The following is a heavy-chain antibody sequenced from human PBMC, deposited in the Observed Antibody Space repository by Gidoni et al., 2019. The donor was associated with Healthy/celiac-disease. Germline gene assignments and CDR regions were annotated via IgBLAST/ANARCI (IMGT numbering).Heavy chain of an antibody. J-gene: IGHJ3*02. CDR3: ARAGVVGATTPDAFDI. CDR1: GGSISSSNW. Sequence: QVQLQESGPGLVKPSGTLYLTCAVSGGSISSSNWWSWVRKPPGKGLEWIGEIYHSGSTNYNPSLKSRVTISVDKSKNQFSLKLSSVTAADTAVYYCARAGVVGATTPDAFDIWGQGTMVTVSS. V-gene: IGHV4-4*02. D-gene: IGHD1-26*01. CDR2: IYHSGST.